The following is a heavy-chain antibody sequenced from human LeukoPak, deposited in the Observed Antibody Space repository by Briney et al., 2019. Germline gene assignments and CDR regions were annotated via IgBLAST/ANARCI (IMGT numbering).Heavy chain of an antibody. D-gene: IGHD3-22*01. CDR3: ARDRGETYYYDSSGYYYVY. Sequence: ASVKVSCKASGGTFSSYTISWVRQAPGQGLEWMGRIIPILGIANYAQKFQGRVTITADKSTSTAYMELSSLRSEDTAVYYCARDRGETYYYDSSGYYYVYWGQGTLVTVPS. J-gene: IGHJ4*02. V-gene: IGHV1-69*04. CDR1: GGTFSSYT. CDR2: IIPILGIA.